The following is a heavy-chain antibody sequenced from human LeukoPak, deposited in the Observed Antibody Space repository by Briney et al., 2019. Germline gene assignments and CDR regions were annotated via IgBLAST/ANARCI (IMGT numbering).Heavy chain of an antibody. D-gene: IGHD6-13*01. V-gene: IGHV3-7*01. J-gene: IGHJ5*02. CDR3: ARDRSRGFDP. CDR2: INENGGDK. Sequence: GGSLRLSCAATGSTFSNYWMTWVRQAPGKGLEWVANINENGGDKYYVDSVKGRFTISRDNAKNSQFLQMNSLRVEDTAVYYCARDRSRGFDPWGQGTLVTVSS. CDR1: GSTFSNYW.